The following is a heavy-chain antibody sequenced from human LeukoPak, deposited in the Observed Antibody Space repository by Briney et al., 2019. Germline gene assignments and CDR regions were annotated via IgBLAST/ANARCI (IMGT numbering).Heavy chain of an antibody. CDR1: GYTFTGYY. D-gene: IGHD2-2*01. Sequence: ASVKVSCKASGYTFTGYYMHWVRQAPGQGLEWMGWIKPNSGGTNYAQKFQGRVTMTRDTSISTAYMELSRLRSDDTAVYYCARGVVVVPAAIIYYYGMDVWGQGTTATVSS. J-gene: IGHJ6*02. V-gene: IGHV1-2*02. CDR2: IKPNSGGT. CDR3: ARGVVVVPAAIIYYYGMDV.